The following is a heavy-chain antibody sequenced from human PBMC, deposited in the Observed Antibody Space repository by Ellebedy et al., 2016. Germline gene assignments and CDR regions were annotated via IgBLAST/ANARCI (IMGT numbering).Heavy chain of an antibody. J-gene: IGHJ4*02. CDR1: GFNFDDYG. Sequence: SLKISCAASGFNFDDYGMHWVRQAPGKGLEWVSSISWNSGSIGYGDSVKGRFTISRDNAKNSLYLQMNSLSAEDTAFYYCAKDRDRWSNFDYWGQGILVTVSS. D-gene: IGHD4-23*01. CDR2: ISWNSGSI. V-gene: IGHV3-9*01. CDR3: AKDRDRWSNFDY.